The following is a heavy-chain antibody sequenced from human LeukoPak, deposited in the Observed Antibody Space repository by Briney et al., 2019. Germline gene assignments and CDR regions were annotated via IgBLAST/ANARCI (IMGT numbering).Heavy chain of an antibody. J-gene: IGHJ4*02. CDR2: IYYSGST. CDR3: AREAVAGTVGVGYYFDY. Sequence: ASETLSLTCTVSGGSISSGGYYWSWIRQHPGKGLEWTGYIYYSGSTYYNPSLKSRVTISVDTSKNQFSLKLSSVTAADTAVYYCAREAVAGTVGVGYYFDYWGQGTLVTVSS. D-gene: IGHD6-19*01. CDR1: GGSISSGGYY. V-gene: IGHV4-31*03.